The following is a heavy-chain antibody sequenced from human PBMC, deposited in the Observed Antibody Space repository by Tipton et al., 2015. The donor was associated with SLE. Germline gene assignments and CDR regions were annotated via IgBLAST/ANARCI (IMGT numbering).Heavy chain of an antibody. CDR3: AGTGDSDWYFDL. V-gene: IGHV4-38-2*01. D-gene: IGHD7-27*01. J-gene: IGHJ2*01. Sequence: TLSLTCAVSGYSISSGYYWAWVRQPPGKGLEWIGTTYRSGSTYFNPSLKSRVTISIDASNNQFSLNLTSVTAADTAVYYCAGTGDSDWYFDLWGRGTLVTVSS. CDR2: TYRSGST. CDR1: GYSISSGYY.